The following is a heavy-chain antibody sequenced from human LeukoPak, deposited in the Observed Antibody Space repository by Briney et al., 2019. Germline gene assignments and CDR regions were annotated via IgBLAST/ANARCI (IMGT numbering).Heavy chain of an antibody. J-gene: IGHJ6*03. CDR3: AGYGGSYPYYMDV. CDR1: GFTFTSYA. V-gene: IGHV3-23*01. Sequence: PGGSLRLSCAASGFTFTSYAMSWVRQAPGKGLEWVSTITGSGGSTYYADSVKGRFTLSRDNSKNTLYLQMNSLRGEDTAAYYCAGYGGSYPYYMDVWGKGTTVTMSS. D-gene: IGHD1-26*01. CDR2: ITGSGGST.